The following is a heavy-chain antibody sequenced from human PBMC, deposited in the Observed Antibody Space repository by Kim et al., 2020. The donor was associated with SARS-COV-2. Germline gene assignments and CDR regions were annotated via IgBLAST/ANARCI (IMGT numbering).Heavy chain of an antibody. CDR2: IYYSGST. CDR3: ASARKELAASYGATRGGCYDDH. D-gene: IGHD2-15*01. V-gene: IGHV4-31*03. CDR1: VGSISSGGYY. J-gene: IGHJ2*01. Sequence: SETLSLTCTVSVGSISSGGYYWSWIRQHPGKGLEWIWYIYYSGSTYYNPSLKSRVTISVDTSKNQFSLKLSSVTAADTAVYYCASARKELAASYGATRGGCYDDHRGRGPQVTVSS.